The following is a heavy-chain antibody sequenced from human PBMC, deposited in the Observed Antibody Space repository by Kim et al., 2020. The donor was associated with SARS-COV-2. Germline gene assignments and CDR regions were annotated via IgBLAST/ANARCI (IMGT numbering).Heavy chain of an antibody. CDR1: GFTFDDYG. Sequence: VGSLRLSCAASGFTFDDYGMSWVRQAPGKGLEWVSCINWNGGSTGYADSVKGRFTISRDNAKNSLYLQMNSLRAEDAALYYFARVARPVYGSGYYFDYWGQGTLVTVSS. J-gene: IGHJ4*02. D-gene: IGHD3-10*01. CDR3: ARVARPVYGSGYYFDY. V-gene: IGHV3-20*04. CDR2: INWNGGST.